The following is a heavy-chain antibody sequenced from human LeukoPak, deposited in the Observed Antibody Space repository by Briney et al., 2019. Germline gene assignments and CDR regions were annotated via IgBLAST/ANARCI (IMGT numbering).Heavy chain of an antibody. Sequence: SVTLSLTCTVSGGSISSYYWSWIRQPPGKGLEWIGYIYYSGSTNYNPSLKSRVTISVDTSKNQFSLKLSSVTAADTAVYYCARDELGGAFDIWGQGTMVTVSS. D-gene: IGHD7-27*01. CDR3: ARDELGGAFDI. J-gene: IGHJ3*02. CDR1: GGSISSYY. CDR2: IYYSGST. V-gene: IGHV4-59*01.